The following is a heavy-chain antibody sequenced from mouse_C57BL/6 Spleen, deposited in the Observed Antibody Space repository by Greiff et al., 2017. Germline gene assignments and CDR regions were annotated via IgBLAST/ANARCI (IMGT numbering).Heavy chain of an antibody. D-gene: IGHD2-10*02. J-gene: IGHJ1*03. CDR1: GYTFTSYW. CDR3: AISVWSGDYWYFDV. Sequence: VQLQQPGAELVKPGASVKVSCKASGYTFTSYWMPWVQQRPGQGIEWIGRIHPSDSDTNYNQKFKGKATLTVDKSSSTAYMQLSSLTSAYSAVYYCAISVWSGDYWYFDVWGTGTTFTVSS. V-gene: IGHV1-74*01. CDR2: IHPSDSDT.